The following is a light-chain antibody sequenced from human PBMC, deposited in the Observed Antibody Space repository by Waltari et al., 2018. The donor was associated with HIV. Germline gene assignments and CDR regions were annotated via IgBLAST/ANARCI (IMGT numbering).Light chain of an antibody. V-gene: IGLV2-14*03. CDR1: TSDIGVYNY. J-gene: IGLJ1*01. CDR3: SSYSSSTTHKYV. CDR2: DVS. Sequence: QSALTQPASVSGSPGQSITISCTGSTSDIGVYNYVSWYQQYPGKAPKLMIYDVSHRASGVSDRFSGSKSGNTASLTISGLQAGDEAEYYCSSYSSSTTHKYVFGTGTRVTVL.